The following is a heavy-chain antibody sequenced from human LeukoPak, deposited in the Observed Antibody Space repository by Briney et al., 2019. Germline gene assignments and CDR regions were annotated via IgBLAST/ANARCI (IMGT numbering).Heavy chain of an antibody. Sequence: PGGALRLSCAACRFTCSDYYTRWRPPAPGEGGGWGSYISSSGSTIYYADSVKGRFTLSRDNAKNSLYLQMNSLRAEDTAVYYCARDRDWGEGTLVTVSS. J-gene: IGHJ4*02. CDR3: ARDRD. CDR2: ISSSGSTI. CDR1: RFTCSDYY. V-gene: IGHV3-11*01.